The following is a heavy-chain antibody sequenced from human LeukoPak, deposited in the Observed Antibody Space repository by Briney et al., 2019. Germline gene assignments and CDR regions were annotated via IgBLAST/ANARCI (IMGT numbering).Heavy chain of an antibody. CDR3: TREGTIVVGDAFDL. Sequence: GGSLRLSCAASRFTFHTYGMNWVRQAPGKGLEWVSSISGSSTYIYYADSVKGRFTISRDSAKNSLNLQMNSLRAEDTAVYYCTREGTIVVGDAFDLWGQGTMVTVSS. J-gene: IGHJ3*01. V-gene: IGHV3-21*01. CDR2: ISGSSTYI. D-gene: IGHD2-15*01. CDR1: RFTFHTYG.